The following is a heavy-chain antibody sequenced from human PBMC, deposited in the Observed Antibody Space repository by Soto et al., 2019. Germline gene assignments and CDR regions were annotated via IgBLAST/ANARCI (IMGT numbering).Heavy chain of an antibody. D-gene: IGHD4-17*01. CDR1: GGSISSGGDS. V-gene: IGHV4-30-2*01. Sequence: PSETQSLTCAVSGGSISSGGDSWSWIRQPPGKGLEWIGYIYHSGSTYYNPSLKSRVTISVDRSKNQFSLKLSSVTAADTAIYYCATSSRGDDFDYWGPGTLVTVSS. CDR2: IYHSGST. CDR3: ATSSRGDDFDY. J-gene: IGHJ4*02.